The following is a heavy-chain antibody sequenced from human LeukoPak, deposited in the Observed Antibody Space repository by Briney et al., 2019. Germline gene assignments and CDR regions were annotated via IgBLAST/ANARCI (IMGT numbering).Heavy chain of an antibody. D-gene: IGHD4-23*01. CDR2: IYHSGST. CDR3: ARDLHGGNSFTSDWYFDL. V-gene: IGHV4-4*02. J-gene: IGHJ2*01. Sequence: PSETLSLTCAVSGGSISISNSNWWSWVRPPPGKGLEWIGEIYHSGSTNYNPSLKSRVTISVDKSKNQFSLKLSSVTAADTAVYYCARDLHGGNSFTSDWYFDLWGRGTLVTVSS. CDR1: GGSISISNSNW.